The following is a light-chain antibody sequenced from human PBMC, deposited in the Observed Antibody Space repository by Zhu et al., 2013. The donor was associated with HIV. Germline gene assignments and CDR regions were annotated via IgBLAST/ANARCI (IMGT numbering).Light chain of an antibody. CDR1: TSNIGRNY. Sequence: QSVLAQPPSASGTPGQRVSISCSGSTSNIGRNYVDWYQHLPGTAPKLLIYRGDERPSGVPDRFSGSKSGTAASLVISGLRSDDEADYYCQSYDGSLSGFWVFGGGTKLTVL. CDR2: RGD. CDR3: QSYDGSLSGFWV. J-gene: IGLJ3*02. V-gene: IGLV1-47*01.